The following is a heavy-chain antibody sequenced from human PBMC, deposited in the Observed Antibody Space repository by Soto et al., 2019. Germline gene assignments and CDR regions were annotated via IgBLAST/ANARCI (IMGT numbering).Heavy chain of an antibody. Sequence: ESGGGVVQPGRSLRLSCAASGFTFSSYAMHWVRQAPGKGLEWVAVISYDGSNKYYADSVKGRFTISRDNSKNTLYLQMNSLRAEDRAGYYCADSDPYGMDVWGQGTTVTVSS. CDR2: ISYDGSNK. J-gene: IGHJ6*02. CDR1: GFTFSSYA. V-gene: IGHV3-30-3*01. CDR3: ADSDPYGMDV. D-gene: IGHD1-26*01.